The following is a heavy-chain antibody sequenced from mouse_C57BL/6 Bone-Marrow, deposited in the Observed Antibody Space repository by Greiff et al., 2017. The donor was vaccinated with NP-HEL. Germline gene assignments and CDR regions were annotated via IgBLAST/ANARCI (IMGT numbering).Heavy chain of an antibody. CDR2: ISDGGSYT. CDR1: GFTFSSYA. Sequence: EVKLMESGGGLVKPGGSLKLSCAASGFTFSSYAMSWVRQTPEKRLEWVATISDGGSYTYYPDNVKGRFTISRDNAKNNLYLQMSHLKSEDTAMYYCARDRDYWAWFAYWGQGTLVTVSA. J-gene: IGHJ3*01. D-gene: IGHD1-1*02. CDR3: ARDRDYWAWFAY. V-gene: IGHV5-4*01.